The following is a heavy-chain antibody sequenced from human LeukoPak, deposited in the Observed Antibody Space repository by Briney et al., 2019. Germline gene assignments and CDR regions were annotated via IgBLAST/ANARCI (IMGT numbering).Heavy chain of an antibody. J-gene: IGHJ4*02. CDR1: GGSISDYY. D-gene: IGHD4-23*01. V-gene: IGHV4-59*07. Sequence: PSDTLSLTCSVSGGSISDYYWSWIRQPTGKGLECIGYIYYSGSTNYNPPLKSRVTISVDTSRNQFSLKLSSVTAADTAVYYCARGDYGGNRFDYWGRGTLVTVSS. CDR2: IYYSGST. CDR3: ARGDYGGNRFDY.